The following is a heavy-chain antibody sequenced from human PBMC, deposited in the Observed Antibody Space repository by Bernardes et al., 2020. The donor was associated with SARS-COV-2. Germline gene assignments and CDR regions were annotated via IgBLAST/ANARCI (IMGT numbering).Heavy chain of an antibody. CDR2: IHPGDSDT. V-gene: IGHV5-51*01. CDR1: GYNFPNYW. Sequence: GESLKISCQGSGYNFPNYWIGWVRQMPGKGLEWMGIIHPGDSDTIYSPSFQGQVAMSVDRSNTTAYLQWSSLRASDTAIYYCARRWANCSGGRCYSYYFDYWGQGTLVTVSS. J-gene: IGHJ4*02. D-gene: IGHD2-15*01. CDR3: ARRWANCSGGRCYSYYFDY.